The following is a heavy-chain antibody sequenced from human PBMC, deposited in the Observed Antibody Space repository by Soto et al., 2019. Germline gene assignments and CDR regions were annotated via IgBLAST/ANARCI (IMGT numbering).Heavy chain of an antibody. D-gene: IGHD2-15*01. J-gene: IGHJ4*02. Sequence: SCGVSGFTFSDYYMSWIRQAPGKGLEWVSYISRSSEDTNYADSVKGRFIISRDNAKNSLYLQMNSLRAEDTAVYYCARDRSLVVTDYWGQGILVTVSS. CDR2: ISRSSEDT. CDR3: ARDRSLVVTDY. V-gene: IGHV3-11*06. CDR1: GFTFSDYY.